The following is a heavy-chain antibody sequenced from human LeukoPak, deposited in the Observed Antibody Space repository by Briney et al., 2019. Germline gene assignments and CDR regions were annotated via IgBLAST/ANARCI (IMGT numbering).Heavy chain of an antibody. CDR1: GFTFSSYL. CDR2: INSDGSST. Sequence: GGSLRLSCAASGFTFSSYLMHWVRQAPGKGLVWVSRINSDGSSTSYADSVKGRFTISRDNAKNTLYLQMNSLRAVDTAVYYCAREYYDFSLDYWGQGTLVTVSS. V-gene: IGHV3-74*01. CDR3: AREYYDFSLDY. D-gene: IGHD3-3*01. J-gene: IGHJ4*02.